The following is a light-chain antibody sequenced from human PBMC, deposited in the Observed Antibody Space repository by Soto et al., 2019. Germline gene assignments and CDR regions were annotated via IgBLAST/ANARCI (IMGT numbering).Light chain of an antibody. CDR3: QQYNTYPWT. Sequence: DIQMTQSPSTLSASVGDRVTITCRASQSISNWLAWYQQRPGKAPNLLIYKASSLEGGVPSRFSGSGSGTDFTLTISSLQPDDFATYYCQQYNTYPWTFGQGTTVEIK. CDR2: KAS. V-gene: IGKV1-5*03. J-gene: IGKJ1*01. CDR1: QSISNW.